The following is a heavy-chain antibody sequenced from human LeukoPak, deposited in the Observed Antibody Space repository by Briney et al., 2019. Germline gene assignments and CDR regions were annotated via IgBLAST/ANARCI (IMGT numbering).Heavy chain of an antibody. CDR1: GYTLTELS. CDR2: FDPEDGEA. V-gene: IGHV1-24*01. Sequence: ASVKVSCKVSGYTLTELSMHWVRQAPGKGLEWMGGFDPEDGEAFYARKFQGRVTMTEDTSTDTAYMELSSLRSDDTAVYYYATHPLGYFDSWGQGTLVAVSS. J-gene: IGHJ4*02. CDR3: ATHPLGYFDS.